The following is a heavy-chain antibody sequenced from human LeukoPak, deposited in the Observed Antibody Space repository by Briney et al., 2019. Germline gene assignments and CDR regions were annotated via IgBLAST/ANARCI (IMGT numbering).Heavy chain of an antibody. D-gene: IGHD2-2*01. J-gene: IGHJ4*02. CDR2: ISGSGGST. Sequence: PGGSLRLSCAASGFTFSSYAMSWVRQAPGKGLEWVSAISGSGGSTYYADSVKGRFTISRDNSKNTLYLQMNSLRAEDTAVYYCAKFPQLLSWEYYFDYWGQGTLVTVSS. CDR1: GFTFSSYA. CDR3: AKFPQLLSWEYYFDY. V-gene: IGHV3-23*01.